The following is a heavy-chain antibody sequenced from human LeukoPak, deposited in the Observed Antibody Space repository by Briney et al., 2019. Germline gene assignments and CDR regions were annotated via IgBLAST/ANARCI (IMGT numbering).Heavy chain of an antibody. D-gene: IGHD6-19*01. Sequence: PSETLSLTCAVSGYSISSGYYWGWIRQPPGKGLEWIGSIYHSGSTYYNPSLKSRVTISVDTSKNQFSLKLSSVTAADTAVYYCATHIAVTAYYFDYWGQGTLVTVSS. V-gene: IGHV4-38-2*01. CDR2: IYHSGST. CDR1: GYSISSGYY. J-gene: IGHJ4*02. CDR3: ATHIAVTAYYFDY.